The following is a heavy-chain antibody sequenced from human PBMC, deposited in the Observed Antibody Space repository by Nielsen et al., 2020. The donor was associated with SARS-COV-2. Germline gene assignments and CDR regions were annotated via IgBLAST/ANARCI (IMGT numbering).Heavy chain of an antibody. Sequence: ASVKVSCKVSGYTLTELSMHWVRQAPGQGLEWMGRINPNSGGTNYAQKFQGRVTMTRDTSISTAYMELSRLRSDDTAVYYCAREMAQLDYWGQGTLVTVSS. V-gene: IGHV1-2*06. J-gene: IGHJ4*02. CDR2: INPNSGGT. CDR1: GYTLTELS. D-gene: IGHD2-8*01. CDR3: AREMAQLDY.